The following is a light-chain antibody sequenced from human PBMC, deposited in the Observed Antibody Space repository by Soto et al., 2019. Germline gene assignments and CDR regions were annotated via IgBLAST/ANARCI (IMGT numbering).Light chain of an antibody. Sequence: SYELTQPPSVSVSPGQTASIPCSGDNLGDEYGCWYQQKPDQPPVLVIYKDDERPSGIPERFACSNSGDTATLTISGTQAMDEADYYCQSGDRNTAVFGGGTQLTVL. CDR1: NLGDEY. CDR2: KDD. V-gene: IGLV3-1*01. CDR3: QSGDRNTAV. J-gene: IGLJ2*01.